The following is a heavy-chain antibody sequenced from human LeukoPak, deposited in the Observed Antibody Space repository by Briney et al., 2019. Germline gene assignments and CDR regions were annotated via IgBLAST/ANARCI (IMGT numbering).Heavy chain of an antibody. D-gene: IGHD2-2*01. CDR3: ARDRCSSTSCYEEFDY. CDR1: GYTFTGYY. CDR2: INPNSGGT. V-gene: IGHV1-2*06. J-gene: IGHJ4*02. Sequence: ASVKVSCKASGYTFTGYYMHWVRQAPGQGLEWMGRINPNSGGTNYAQKFQGRVTMTRDTSISTAYMEPSRLRSDDTAVYYCARDRCSSTSCYEEFDYWGQGTLVTVSS.